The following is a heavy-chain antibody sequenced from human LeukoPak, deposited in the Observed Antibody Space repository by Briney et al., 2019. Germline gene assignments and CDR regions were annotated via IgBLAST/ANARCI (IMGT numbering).Heavy chain of an antibody. V-gene: IGHV3-20*04. CDR2: INWNGGST. CDR1: GFTFSSYG. J-gene: IGHJ4*02. CDR3: ARVPYGDYAGYFDY. D-gene: IGHD4-17*01. Sequence: PGRSLRLSCAASGFTFSSYGMRWVRQAPGKGLEWVSGINWNGGSTGYADSVKGRFTISRDNAKNSLYLQMNSLRAEDTALYYCARVPYGDYAGYFDYWGQGTLVTVSS.